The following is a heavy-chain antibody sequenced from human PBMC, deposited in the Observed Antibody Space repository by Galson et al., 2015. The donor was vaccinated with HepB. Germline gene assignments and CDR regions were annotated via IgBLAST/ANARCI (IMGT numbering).Heavy chain of an antibody. V-gene: IGHV4-59*01. CDR1: GASISSYY. D-gene: IGHD2-15*01. CDR2: VHYNGNS. Sequence: SETLSLTCSVSGASISSYYWSWIRQTPGKGLEWIGNVHYNGNSKSNPSLRSRVTISFDTSNNHLTQSLKSVTPADTAVYYCAREVESTYYYYGMDVWGQGTTVTVSS. CDR3: AREVESTYYYYGMDV. J-gene: IGHJ6*02.